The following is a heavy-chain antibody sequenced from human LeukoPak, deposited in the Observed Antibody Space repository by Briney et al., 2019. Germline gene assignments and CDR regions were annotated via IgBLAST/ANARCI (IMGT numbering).Heavy chain of an antibody. J-gene: IGHJ6*03. CDR2: ISYGGST. V-gene: IGHV4-34*01. Sequence: SETLSLTCAVYLDSLSGYSWSWIRQPPGKGLEWIGEISYGGSTKYNSSLKSRVIISVDTSKNQFSLKLTSVTAADTAIYYCVRTYEIVGATAFYHYFYYMDVWGKGTTVTISS. CDR1: LDSLSGYS. D-gene: IGHD1-26*01. CDR3: VRTYEIVGATAFYHYFYYMDV.